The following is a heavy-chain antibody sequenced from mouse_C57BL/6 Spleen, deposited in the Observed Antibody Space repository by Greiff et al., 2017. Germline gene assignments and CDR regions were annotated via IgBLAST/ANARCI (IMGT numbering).Heavy chain of an antibody. CDR2: INPGSGGT. D-gene: IGHD1-1*01. CDR3: ARGGGSSYYAMDY. J-gene: IGHJ4*01. V-gene: IGHV1-54*01. Sequence: QVQLQQSGAELVRPGTSVKVSCKASGYAFTNYLIEWVKQRPGQGLAWIGVINPGSGGTNYNEKFKGKATLTADKSSSTAYMQLSSLTSEDSAVYFCARGGGSSYYAMDYWGQGTSVTVSS. CDR1: GYAFTNYL.